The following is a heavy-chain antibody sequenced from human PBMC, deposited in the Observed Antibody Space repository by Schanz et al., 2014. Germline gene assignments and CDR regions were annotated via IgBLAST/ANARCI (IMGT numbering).Heavy chain of an antibody. J-gene: IGHJ6*02. CDR1: GFSVSTNY. CDR2: TSYDGSQK. Sequence: VQLVESGGGLIQPGGSLRLSCAVSGFSVSTNYMTWVRQAPGKGLEWVAVTSYDGSQKYYTDSVKGRFTVSRDNSKNTLFLQVNSLRAEDTAVYYCAKDHFGHYDSSGCSDCYYYGMDVWGQGTTVTVSS. V-gene: IGHV3-30*18. CDR3: AKDHFGHYDSSGCSDCYYYGMDV. D-gene: IGHD3-22*01.